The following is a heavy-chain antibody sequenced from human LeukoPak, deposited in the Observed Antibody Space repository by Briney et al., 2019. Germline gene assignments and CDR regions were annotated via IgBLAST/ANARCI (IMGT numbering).Heavy chain of an antibody. J-gene: IGHJ4*02. CDR1: GITFSSHS. CDR3: AAKSPGHFPFDY. CDR2: ISGSEGST. V-gene: IGHV3-23*01. Sequence: TGGSLRLSCAVSGITFSSHSINWVRQAPGMGLEWVSAISGSEGSTYYTDPVRGRFTISRDTSKNTVFLQMNSLRVGDTAVYYCAAKSPGHFPFDYWGQGTPVTVSS.